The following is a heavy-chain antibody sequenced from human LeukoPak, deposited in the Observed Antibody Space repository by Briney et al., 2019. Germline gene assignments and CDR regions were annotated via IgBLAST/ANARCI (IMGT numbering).Heavy chain of an antibody. D-gene: IGHD1-1*01. CDR1: GFTFGDYA. V-gene: IGHV3-49*03. CDR3: TRDRGAYNLYDY. J-gene: IGHJ4*02. Sequence: GGSLRLSCTASGFTFGDYAMSRIRQAPGKGLEWVGFIRSKAYGETADYAASVKGRFTISRDDSKAIAYLQMNSLKTEDTAVYHCTRDRGAYNLYDYWGQGTLVTVSS. CDR2: IRSKAYGETA.